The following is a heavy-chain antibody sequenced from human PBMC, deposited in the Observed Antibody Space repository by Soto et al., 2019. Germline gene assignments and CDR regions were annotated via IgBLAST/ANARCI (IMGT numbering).Heavy chain of an antibody. CDR1: GCSLTTGKMG. J-gene: IGHJ6*04. CDR3: ARMNVDSYQFYYAMDV. V-gene: IGHV2-26*01. CDR2: IFSDNER. Sequence: SLPTRVNPRETLTLSFTVSGCSLTTGKMGVSWIRQPPGKALEWLAHIFSDNERSYSTSLQGRLTISKDTSGSQVVLSMTNVDPVDTATYYCARMNVDSYQFYYAMDVWGKGTTVTV. D-gene: IGHD4-17*01.